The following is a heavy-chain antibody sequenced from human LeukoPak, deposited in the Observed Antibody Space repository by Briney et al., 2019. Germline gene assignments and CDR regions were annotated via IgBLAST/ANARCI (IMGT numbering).Heavy chain of an antibody. Sequence: GGSLRLSCAASGFTFSSYAMHWVRQAPGKGLEWVAVISYDGSNKYYADSVKGRFTISRDNSKNTLYLQMNSLRAEDTAVYYCARDDYGGNGDAFDIWGQGTMVTVSS. CDR1: GFTFSSYA. V-gene: IGHV3-30-3*01. J-gene: IGHJ3*02. D-gene: IGHD4-23*01. CDR2: ISYDGSNK. CDR3: ARDDYGGNGDAFDI.